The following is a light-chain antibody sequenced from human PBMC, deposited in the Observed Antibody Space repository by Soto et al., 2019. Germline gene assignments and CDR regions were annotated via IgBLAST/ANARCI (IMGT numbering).Light chain of an antibody. CDR2: KAS. V-gene: IGKV1-5*03. CDR3: QQYNGDST. CDR1: QSVSRW. Sequence: DIQMTQSPSTLSASVGDRVTITCRASQSVSRWFAWYQQKPGKAPNLLIYKASNLQSVVPSRFSGSGSGTEFTLTISSLQPDDFATYYCQQYNGDSTFGGGTKVEIK. J-gene: IGKJ4*01.